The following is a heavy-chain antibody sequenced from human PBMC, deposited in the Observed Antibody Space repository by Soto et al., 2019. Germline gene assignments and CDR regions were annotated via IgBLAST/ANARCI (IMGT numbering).Heavy chain of an antibody. V-gene: IGHV3-30-3*01. CDR1: GFTFSSYA. CDR3: ARDQAIDEYYDFWSGYSDY. Sequence: GGSLRLSCAASGFTFSSYAMHWVRQAPGKGLEWVAVISYDGSNKYYADSVKGRFTISRDNSKNTLYLQMNSLRAEDTAVYYCARDQAIDEYYDFWSGYSDYWGQGTLVTVSS. J-gene: IGHJ4*02. D-gene: IGHD3-3*01. CDR2: ISYDGSNK.